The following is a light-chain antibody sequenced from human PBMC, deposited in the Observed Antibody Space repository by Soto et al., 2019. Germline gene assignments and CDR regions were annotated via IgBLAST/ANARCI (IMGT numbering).Light chain of an antibody. Sequence: DIQMTRSPSSLSSSVWDRVTITCGASQSISSYLNWYQQKPGKAPKLLIYAASSLQSGVPSRFSGSGSGTDFTLTISSLQPEDFATYYCQQSYSTPRTFGQGTRLEIK. CDR3: QQSYSTPRT. CDR1: QSISSY. CDR2: AAS. V-gene: IGKV1-39*01. J-gene: IGKJ5*01.